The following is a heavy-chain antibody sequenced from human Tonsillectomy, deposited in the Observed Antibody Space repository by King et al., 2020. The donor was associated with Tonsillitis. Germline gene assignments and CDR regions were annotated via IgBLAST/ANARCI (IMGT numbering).Heavy chain of an antibody. CDR1: GGSISSSSYY. J-gene: IGHJ3*02. D-gene: IGHD6-19*01. CDR3: ARQGGIAVAEGAFDI. Sequence: QLQESGPGLVKPSETLSLTCTVSGGSISSSSYYWGWIRQPPGKGLEWIGSIYCSGSTYYNPSLKSRVTISVDTSKNQFSLKLSSVTAADTAVYYCARQGGIAVAEGAFDIWGQGTMVTVSS. V-gene: IGHV4-39*07. CDR2: IYCSGST.